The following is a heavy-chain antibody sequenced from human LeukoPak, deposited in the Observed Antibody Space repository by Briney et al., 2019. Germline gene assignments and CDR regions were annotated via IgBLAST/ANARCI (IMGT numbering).Heavy chain of an antibody. Sequence: GSSVKVSCKASGDTFSSYAISWVRQAPGQGLEWMGRIIPFLGIANYAQNFQGRLKITADTSTSTAFMELSSLSSEDTAVYYCARPHYYDSTAYYYRPFDYWGQGTLVTVSS. V-gene: IGHV1-69*04. CDR3: ARPHYYDSTAYYYRPFDY. J-gene: IGHJ4*02. CDR1: GDTFSSYA. D-gene: IGHD3-22*01. CDR2: IIPFLGIA.